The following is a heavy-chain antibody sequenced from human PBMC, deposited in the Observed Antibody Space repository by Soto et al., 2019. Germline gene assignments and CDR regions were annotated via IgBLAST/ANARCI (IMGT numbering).Heavy chain of an antibody. CDR1: GFTFSSYD. J-gene: IGHJ4*02. CDR3: ARDLGGYHFDY. V-gene: IGHV3-13*01. Sequence: GGSLRLSCAASGFTFSSYDMHWVRQATGKGLEWVSAIGTAGDTYYPGSVKGRFTISRENAKNSLYLQMNSLRAGDTAVYYCARDLGGYHFDYWGQGTLVTVSS. CDR2: IGTAGDT. D-gene: IGHD1-26*01.